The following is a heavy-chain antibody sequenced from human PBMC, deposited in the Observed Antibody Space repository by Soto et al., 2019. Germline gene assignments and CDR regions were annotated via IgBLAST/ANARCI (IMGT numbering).Heavy chain of an antibody. D-gene: IGHD3-3*01. J-gene: IGHJ3*02. V-gene: IGHV3-74*01. Sequence: EVQLVESGGGLVQPGGSLRLSCAASGFTFSSYWMHRVRQAPGKGLVWVSRINSDGSSTSYADSVKGRFTISRDNAKNTLYLQMNSLRAEDTAVYYCARGGFWSGRRHAFDIWGQGTMVTVSS. CDR2: INSDGSST. CDR3: ARGGFWSGRRHAFDI. CDR1: GFTFSSYW.